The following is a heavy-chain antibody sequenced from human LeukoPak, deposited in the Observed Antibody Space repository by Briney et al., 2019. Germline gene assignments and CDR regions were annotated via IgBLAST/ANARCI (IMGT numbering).Heavy chain of an antibody. CDR1: GYSISSGYY. J-gene: IGHJ6*03. D-gene: IGHD3-3*01. CDR2: IYHSGST. Sequence: SSGTLSLTCAVSGYSISSGYYWGWIRQPPGKGLEWIGSIYHSGSTHYNPSLKSRVTISVDTSKNQFSLKLSSVTAADTAVYYCARHKRYYDFWSGDYMDVWGKGTTVTVSS. V-gene: IGHV4-38-2*01. CDR3: ARHKRYYDFWSGDYMDV.